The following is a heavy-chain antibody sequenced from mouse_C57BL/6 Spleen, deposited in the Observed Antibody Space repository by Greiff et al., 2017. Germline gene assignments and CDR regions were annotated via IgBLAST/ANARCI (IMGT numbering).Heavy chain of an antibody. CDR2: ISDGGSYT. D-gene: IGHD1-1*01. CDR3: ARDNGSSWGYFDY. J-gene: IGHJ2*01. Sequence: EVNVVESGGGLVKPGGSLKLSCAASGFTFSSYAMSWVRQTPEKRLEWVATISDGGSYTYYPDNVKGRFTISRDNAKNNLYLQMSHLKSEDTAMYYCARDNGSSWGYFDYWGQGTTLTVSS. V-gene: IGHV5-4*01. CDR1: GFTFSSYA.